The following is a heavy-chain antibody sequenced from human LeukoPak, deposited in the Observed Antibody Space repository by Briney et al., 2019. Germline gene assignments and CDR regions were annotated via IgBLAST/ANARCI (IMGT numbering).Heavy chain of an antibody. J-gene: IGHJ4*02. CDR3: AHRSGWPI. Sequence: SGGSLRLSCAASGFTFSSYVMNWVRQAPGKGLEWVSSISDNGVTRYYADSVKGRFTISRDNSKNTLYLQMNSLRAEDTAVYYCAHRSGWPIWGQGTLVTVSS. V-gene: IGHV3-23*01. CDR2: ISDNGVTR. CDR1: GFTFSSYV. D-gene: IGHD6-19*01.